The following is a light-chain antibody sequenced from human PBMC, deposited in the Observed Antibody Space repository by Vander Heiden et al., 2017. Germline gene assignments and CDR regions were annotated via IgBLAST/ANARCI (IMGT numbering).Light chain of an antibody. V-gene: IGKV1-9*01. CDR3: QHLNGYPLS. J-gene: IGKJ4*01. CDR1: QGISSS. CDR2: AAS. Sequence: DIQLTQSPSLLSASVGDRVTITCRASQGISSSLAWYQQKPEKAPRLLIYAASTLQSGVPSRFSGSGSGTEFTLTISSLQPEDFATYYCQHLNGYPLSFGGGTKVEIK.